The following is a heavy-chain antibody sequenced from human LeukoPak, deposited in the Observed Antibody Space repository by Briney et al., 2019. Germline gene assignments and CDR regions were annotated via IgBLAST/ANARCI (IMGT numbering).Heavy chain of an antibody. CDR2: IKQDGSEK. V-gene: IGHV3-7*01. CDR3: AKSTYKDIVATRFDY. D-gene: IGHD5-12*01. Sequence: QAGGSLRLSCAASRFTFRNNWMSWVRQAPGKGLEWVANIKQDGSEKNYVDSVKGRFIISRDNAKNSLYLQMNSLRAEDTAVYYCAKSTYKDIVATRFDYWGQGTLVTVSS. CDR1: RFTFRNNW. J-gene: IGHJ4*02.